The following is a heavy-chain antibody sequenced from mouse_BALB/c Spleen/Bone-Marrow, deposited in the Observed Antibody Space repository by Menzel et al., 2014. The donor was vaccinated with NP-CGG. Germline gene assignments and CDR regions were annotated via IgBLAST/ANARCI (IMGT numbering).Heavy chain of an antibody. D-gene: IGHD2-4*01. J-gene: IGHJ3*01. Sequence: EVKLMESGGGLVKSGGSLKLSCAASGFSFNSYGMSWVRQTPEKRLEWVATISGGGSYTFYPDSVKGRFTISRDNAKNILYLQLSSLRSKDTALYYCARHAYYDQTEVSFVYWGQGTLVTVSA. CDR2: ISGGGSYT. CDR1: GFSFNSYG. V-gene: IGHV5-9-2*01. CDR3: ARHAYYDQTEVSFVY.